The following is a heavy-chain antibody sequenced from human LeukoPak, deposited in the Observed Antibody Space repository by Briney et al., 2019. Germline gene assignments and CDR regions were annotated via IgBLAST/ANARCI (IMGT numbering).Heavy chain of an antibody. CDR2: INPNNGDT. J-gene: IGHJ4*02. D-gene: IGHD2-21*01. CDR1: GYTFTAQF. V-gene: IGHV1-2*02. Sequence: ASVKVSCKTSGYTFTAQFMHRVRQAPGQGLEWMGWINPNNGDTKYAQTFLGRVTMTRDTSTSTAYMELSSLRSDDTAVYFCASYPRNIPTPPFDYWGQGTLVTVSS. CDR3: ASYPRNIPTPPFDY.